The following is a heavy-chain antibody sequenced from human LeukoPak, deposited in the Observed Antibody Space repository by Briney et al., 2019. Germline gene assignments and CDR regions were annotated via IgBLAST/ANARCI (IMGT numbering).Heavy chain of an antibody. CDR2: MNPNSGNT. CDR1: GYTFTSYD. Sequence: ASVKVSCKASGYTFTSYDINWVRQATGQGLEWVRWMNPNSGNTGYAQKFQGRVTMTRNTSISTAYMELSSLRSEDTAVYYCARGVFYGDYVGDYYYMDVWGKGTTVTVSS. D-gene: IGHD4-17*01. CDR3: ARGVFYGDYVGDYYYMDV. J-gene: IGHJ6*03. V-gene: IGHV1-8*01.